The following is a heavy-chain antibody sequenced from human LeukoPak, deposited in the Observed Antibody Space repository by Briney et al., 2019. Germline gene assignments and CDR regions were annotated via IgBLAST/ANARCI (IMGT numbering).Heavy chain of an antibody. CDR3: ARDNDLLRYFDWPLDY. J-gene: IGHJ4*02. Sequence: GGSLRLSCAASGFTFSSYAMNWVRQAPGKGLEWVSSISSSSSYIYYADSVKGRFTISRDNAKNSLYLQMNSLRAEDTAVYYCARDNDLLRYFDWPLDYWGQGTLVTVSS. CDR2: ISSSSSYI. CDR1: GFTFSSYA. V-gene: IGHV3-21*01. D-gene: IGHD3-9*01.